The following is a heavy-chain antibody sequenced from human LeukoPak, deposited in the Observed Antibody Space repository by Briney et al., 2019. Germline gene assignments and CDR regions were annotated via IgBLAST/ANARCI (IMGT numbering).Heavy chain of an antibody. CDR2: ISSSGSAV. CDR3: AREGSSWYGNAFDI. J-gene: IGHJ3*02. D-gene: IGHD6-13*01. Sequence: GGSLRLSCAASGFTFSDYYMSWIRQAPGKGLEWLSYISSSGSAVYYTDSVMGRFTISRDNAQNSLYLQMNSLRAEDTAVYYCAREGSSWYGNAFDIWGQGTMVTVSS. CDR1: GFTFSDYY. V-gene: IGHV3-11*04.